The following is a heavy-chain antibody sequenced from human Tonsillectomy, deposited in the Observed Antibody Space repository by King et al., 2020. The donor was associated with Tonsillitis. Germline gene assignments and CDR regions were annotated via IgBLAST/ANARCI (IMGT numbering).Heavy chain of an antibody. V-gene: IGHV3-30*18. J-gene: IGHJ2*01. CDR2: ILYDGSNK. Sequence: VQLVESGGGVVQPGRSLRLSCAASGFTFSSYVMHWVRQAPGKGLEWLAVILYDGSNKYYADSVKGRFTISRDNSKNTLYLQMNSLRAEDTAVYYCAKVAVADTSREYFDLWGRGTLVTVSS. D-gene: IGHD6-19*01. CDR3: AKVAVADTSREYFDL. CDR1: GFTFSSYV.